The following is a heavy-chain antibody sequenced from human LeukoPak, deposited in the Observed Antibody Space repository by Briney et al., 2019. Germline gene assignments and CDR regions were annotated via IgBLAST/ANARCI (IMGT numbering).Heavy chain of an antibody. CDR3: ARTYYDILTGYYGGYYYMDV. J-gene: IGHJ6*03. D-gene: IGHD3-9*01. CDR1: GGTFSSYA. Sequence: GSSVKVSCKASGGTFSSYAISWVRQAPGQGLEWMGGIIPIFGTANYAQKFQGRVTITADESTSTAYMELSSLRSEDTAVYYCARTYYDILTGYYGGYYYMDVWGKGTTVTVSS. V-gene: IGHV1-69*01. CDR2: IIPIFGTA.